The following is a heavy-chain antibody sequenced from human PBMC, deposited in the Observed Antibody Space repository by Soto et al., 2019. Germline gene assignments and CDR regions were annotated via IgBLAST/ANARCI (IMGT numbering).Heavy chain of an antibody. CDR1: GFTVSSKY. J-gene: IGHJ6*04. Sequence: EVQLVESGGGLVQPEGTLRLSCADSGFTVSSKYMTWVRQAPGKGLEWVSLIQSGGTTYYADSVKGRFTISRDTSENSLHLQMDSLRVEDTAVYYCARDDVLCDGGRCYGIPLDVWGIGTTVTVSS. CDR2: IQSGGTT. CDR3: ARDDVLCDGGRCYGIPLDV. V-gene: IGHV3-66*01. D-gene: IGHD2-15*01.